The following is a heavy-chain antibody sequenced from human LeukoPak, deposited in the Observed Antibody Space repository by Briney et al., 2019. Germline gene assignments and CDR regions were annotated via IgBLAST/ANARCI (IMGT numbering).Heavy chain of an antibody. CDR3: ARSSIVGATPGGY. V-gene: IGHV1-2*02. Sequence: ASVKVSCKASGYPFTGYYMHWVRQAPGQGLEWMGWINPNSGGTNYAQKFQGRVTMTRDTSISTAYMELSRLRSDDTAVYYCARSSIVGATPGGYWGQGTLVTVSS. CDR1: GYPFTGYY. CDR2: INPNSGGT. J-gene: IGHJ4*02. D-gene: IGHD1-26*01.